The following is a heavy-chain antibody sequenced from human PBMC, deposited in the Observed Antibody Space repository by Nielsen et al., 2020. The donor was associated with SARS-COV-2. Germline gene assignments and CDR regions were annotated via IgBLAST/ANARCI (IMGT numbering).Heavy chain of an antibody. CDR2: IKQDGSEK. CDR3: ARENRIVGANWFDP. CDR1: GFTFSSYW. V-gene: IGHV3-7*03. J-gene: IGHJ5*02. Sequence: GESLKISCAASGFTFSSYWMSWVRQAPGKGLEWVANIKQDGSEKYYVDSVKGRFTISRDNAKNSLYLQMNSLRAEDTAVYYCARENRIVGANWFDPWGQGTLVTVSS. D-gene: IGHD1-26*01.